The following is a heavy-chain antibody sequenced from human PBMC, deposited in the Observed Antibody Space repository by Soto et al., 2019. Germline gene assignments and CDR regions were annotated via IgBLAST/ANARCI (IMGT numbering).Heavy chain of an antibody. V-gene: IGHV4-39*01. CDR3: ATPVSRGDQGFEV. J-gene: IGHJ4*02. D-gene: IGHD2-21*01. CDR2: IYSSGST. Sequence: SETLSLTCTVSGGAISISKYYLGWIRQPPGKGLEWIGSIYSSGSTYYNPSLRSRVTISVDTPKNQFSLKLTSVTAAETAVYYCATPVSRGDQGFEVWGQGVQVTVSS. CDR1: GGAISISKYY.